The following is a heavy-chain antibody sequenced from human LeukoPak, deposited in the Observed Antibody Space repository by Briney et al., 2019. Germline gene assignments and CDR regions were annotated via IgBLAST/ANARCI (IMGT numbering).Heavy chain of an antibody. V-gene: IGHV3-30*03. D-gene: IGHD1-1*01. CDR2: TSNDGSRT. J-gene: IGHJ4*02. CDR3: ARDRRGTWSIDF. Sequence: PGRSLRLSCAVSGFTANSDGVHWVRQAPGKGLEWVTFTSNDGSRTYYADSVKGRFTFSRDNSENMFYLQMNSLRADDTAVYYCARDRRGTWSIDFWGQGVLVTVSS. CDR1: GFTANSDG.